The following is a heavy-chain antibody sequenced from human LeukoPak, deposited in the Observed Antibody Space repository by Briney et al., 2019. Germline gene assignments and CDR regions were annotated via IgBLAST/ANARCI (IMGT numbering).Heavy chain of an antibody. J-gene: IGHJ4*02. CDR3: AREGWWFDF. D-gene: IGHD2-15*01. V-gene: IGHV6-1*01. CDR2: TYYRSQWYV. Sequence: SQTLSLTCAISGDSASSSRAAWHWLRQSPSRGLEWLGRTYYRSQWYVDYASSVKSRIILTPDTSKNQFSLQLNSVTPEDTAVYYCAREGWWFDFWGQGTLVTVFS. CDR1: GDSASSSRAA.